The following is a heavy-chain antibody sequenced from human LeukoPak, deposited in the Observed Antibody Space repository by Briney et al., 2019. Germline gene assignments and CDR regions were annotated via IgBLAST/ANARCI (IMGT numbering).Heavy chain of an antibody. Sequence: GASVKVSCKASGYTFTDDYIHWVRQAPGQGLEWMGWMNPNSGNTGYAQKFQGRVTITRNTSISTAYMELSSLRSEDTAVYYCARETRNWFDPWGQGTLVTVSS. CDR1: GYTFTDDY. CDR3: ARETRNWFDP. CDR2: MNPNSGNT. V-gene: IGHV1-8*03. J-gene: IGHJ5*02.